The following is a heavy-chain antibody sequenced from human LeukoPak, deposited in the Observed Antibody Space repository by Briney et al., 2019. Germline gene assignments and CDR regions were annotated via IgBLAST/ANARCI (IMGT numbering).Heavy chain of an antibody. V-gene: IGHV4-39*01. CDR3: ARWSGGATYFDY. D-gene: IGHD1-26*01. CDR2: IYYSGST. CDR1: GGSISSSNYY. J-gene: IGHJ4*02. Sequence: PSETLSLTCTVSGGSISSSNYYWGWIRQSPGKGLEWIGSIYYSGSTNYNPSLKSRVTISVDTSKNQFSLNLSSVTAADTAVYYCARWSGGATYFDYWGQGTLVTVSS.